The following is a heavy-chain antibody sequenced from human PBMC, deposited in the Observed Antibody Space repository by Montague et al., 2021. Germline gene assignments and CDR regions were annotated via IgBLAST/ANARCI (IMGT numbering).Heavy chain of an antibody. J-gene: IGHJ6*02. V-gene: IGHV3-43*01. CDR3: AKDRYDSGVYGMDV. Sequence: SLRLSCAASGFSFNDYMMHWVRQAPGKGLVWVSLISWDDDTTDYADSVKGRFTISRDNSKNSVYLQMNSLRTEDTALYYCAKDRYDSGVYGMDVWGQGTTVTVSS. CDR1: GFSFNDYM. D-gene: IGHD3-10*01. CDR2: ISWDDDTT.